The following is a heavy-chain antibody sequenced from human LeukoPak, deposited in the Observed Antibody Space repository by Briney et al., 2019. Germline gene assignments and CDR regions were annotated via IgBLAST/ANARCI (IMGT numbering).Heavy chain of an antibody. Sequence: VASVKVSCKASGGTFSSYAISWVRQAPGQGLEWMGGIIPIFGTANYAQKFQGRVTITTDESTSIAYMELSSLRSEDTAVYYCARACGQQLDGCFDYWGQGTLVTVSS. D-gene: IGHD6-13*01. CDR2: IIPIFGTA. CDR3: ARACGQQLDGCFDY. J-gene: IGHJ4*02. CDR1: GGTFSSYA. V-gene: IGHV1-69*05.